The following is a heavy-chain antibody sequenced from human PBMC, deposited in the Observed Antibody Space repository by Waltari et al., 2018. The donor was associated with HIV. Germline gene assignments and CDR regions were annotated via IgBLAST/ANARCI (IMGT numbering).Heavy chain of an antibody. CDR3: VRGLLGAAARTPSGY. CDR1: GFTFSDFA. J-gene: IGHJ4*02. V-gene: IGHV3-33*01. D-gene: IGHD6-13*01. CDR2: IGSDGSSK. Sequence: VHLVESGGGVVQPGRSLRVSCAVSGFTFSDFAMHWVRQAPGKGLEWIGFIGSDGSSKEYRDSVQGRFNISRDNSKKIMYLHMSSLKVEDTAVYYCVRGLLGAAARTPSGYWGQGTRVTVSS.